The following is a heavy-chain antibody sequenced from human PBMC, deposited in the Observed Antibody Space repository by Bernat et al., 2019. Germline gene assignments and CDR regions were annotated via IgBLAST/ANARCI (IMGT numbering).Heavy chain of an antibody. D-gene: IGHD5-18*01. CDR3: ARDHGYSYGLDYYYGMDV. CDR2: IKQDGSEK. CDR1: GFTFSSYW. V-gene: IGHV3-7*04. Sequence: EVQLVESGGGLVQPGGSLRLSCAASGFTFSSYWMSWVRQAPGKGLEWVANIKQDGSEKYYVDSVKGRFTISRDNAKNSLYLQMNSLRAEDTDVYYCARDHGYSYGLDYYYGMDVWGQGTTVTVSS. J-gene: IGHJ6*02.